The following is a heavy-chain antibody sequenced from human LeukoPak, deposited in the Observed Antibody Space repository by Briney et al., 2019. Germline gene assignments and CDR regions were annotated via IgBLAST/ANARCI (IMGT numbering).Heavy chain of an antibody. CDR3: ARADEDLSGWFPFDY. CDR2: INWNGGST. V-gene: IGHV3-20*04. D-gene: IGHD6-19*01. Sequence: PGGSLRLSCAASGFTFDDYGMSWVRQAPGKGLEWVSGINWNGGSTGYADSVKGRFTISRDNAKNSLYLQMNSLRAEDTALYYCARADEDLSGWFPFDYWGQGTLVTVSS. J-gene: IGHJ4*02. CDR1: GFTFDDYG.